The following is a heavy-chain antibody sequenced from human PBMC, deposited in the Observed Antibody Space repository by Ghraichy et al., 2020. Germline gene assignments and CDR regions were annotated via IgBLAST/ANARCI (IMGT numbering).Heavy chain of an antibody. CDR3: SSGGTFDI. CDR2: INQDGREK. V-gene: IGHV3-7*03. Sequence: GGSLRLSCAASGLIFGSYWMTWVRQAPGKGLEWVANINQDGREKYYVASVKGRFTISRDNAKNSLYLQMNGLRAEDTAFYYCSSGGTFDIWGQGTMVAVSS. CDR1: GLIFGSYW. D-gene: IGHD3-10*01. J-gene: IGHJ3*02.